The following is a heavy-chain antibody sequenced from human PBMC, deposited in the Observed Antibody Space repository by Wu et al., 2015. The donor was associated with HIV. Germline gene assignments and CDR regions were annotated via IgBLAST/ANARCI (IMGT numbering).Heavy chain of an antibody. CDR1: GYTFTSYD. V-gene: IGHV1-8*03. CDR3: ARGAVVLLAAAGTISNWFRP. D-gene: IGHD6-13*01. J-gene: IGHJ5*02. Sequence: QVQLVQSGAEVKKPGASVKVSCKASGYTFTSYDINWVRQATGQGLEWMGWMNPNSGNTGYAQKFQGRVTITRNTSISTAYMELSSLRSEDTAVYYCARGAVVLLAAAGTISNWFRPVGPREPWSTVSS. CDR2: MNPNSGNT.